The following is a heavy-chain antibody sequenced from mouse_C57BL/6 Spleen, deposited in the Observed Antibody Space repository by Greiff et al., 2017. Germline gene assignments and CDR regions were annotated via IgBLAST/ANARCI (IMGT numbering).Heavy chain of an antibody. V-gene: IGHV2-6*03. CDR2: IWSDGST. CDR1: GFSLTSYG. CDR3: ARPEGSRSYWYFYV. D-gene: IGHD1-1*01. J-gene: IGHJ1*03. Sequence: VKLVESGPGLVAPSQSLSITCTVSGFSLTSYGVHWVRQPPGKGLEWLVVIWSDGSTNYNSALKSRLSISKDNSKSQVFLKMNSLQTDDTAMYYCARPEGSRSYWYFYVWGTGTTVTVSS.